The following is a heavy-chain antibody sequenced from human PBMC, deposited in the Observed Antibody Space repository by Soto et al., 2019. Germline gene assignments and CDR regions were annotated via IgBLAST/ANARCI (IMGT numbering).Heavy chain of an antibody. CDR3: AKDLGSSGWLV. D-gene: IGHD6-19*01. Sequence: SETLSLTCTVSGGSIRTYYWTWIRQPPGKGLEWIGNKYYSAGPNYNPSLKSRVTISVDTSKNQVSLKVNSVTAADTAVYYCAKDLGSSGWLVWGPGIRVTVSS. J-gene: IGHJ4*02. V-gene: IGHV4-59*01. CDR2: KYYSAGP. CDR1: GGSIRTYY.